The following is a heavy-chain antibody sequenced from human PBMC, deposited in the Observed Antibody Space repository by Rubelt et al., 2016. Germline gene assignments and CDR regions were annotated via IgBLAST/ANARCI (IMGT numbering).Heavy chain of an antibody. CDR2: ISAYNGNT. CDR3: ASAYSSSWPHFDY. J-gene: IGHJ4*02. D-gene: IGHD6-13*01. V-gene: IGHV1-18*01. Sequence: VRQAPGQGLEWMGWISAYNGNTNYAQKLQGRVTITADKSPSTAYMELSSLRSEDTAVYYCASAYSSSWPHFDYWGQGTLVTVSS.